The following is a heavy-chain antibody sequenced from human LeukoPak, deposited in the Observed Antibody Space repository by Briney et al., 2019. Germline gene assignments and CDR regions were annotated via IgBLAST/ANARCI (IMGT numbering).Heavy chain of an antibody. V-gene: IGHV4-39*01. CDR1: GGSISSSSYY. CDR2: IYYSGST. D-gene: IGHD2-15*01. CDR3: VGFPVLY. Sequence: SETLSHTCTVAGGSISSSSYYWGWIRQPPGKGLEWIGSIYYSGSTYYNPSLKSRVTISVDTSKNQFSLKLSSVTAADTAVYYCVGFPVLYWGQGTPLTV. J-gene: IGHJ4*02.